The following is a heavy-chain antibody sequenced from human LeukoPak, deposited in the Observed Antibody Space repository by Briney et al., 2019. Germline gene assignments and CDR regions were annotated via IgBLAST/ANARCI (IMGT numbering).Heavy chain of an antibody. J-gene: IGHJ4*02. CDR1: GFTFSSYA. CDR2: IWYDGSNK. Sequence: GGSLRLSCVFSGFTFSSYAMSWVRQAPGKGLEWVAVIWYDGSNKYYADSAKGRFTISRDNSKNTLYLQMNSLRAEDTAVYYCARGIAATCDYWGQGTLVTVSS. D-gene: IGHD6-13*01. CDR3: ARGIAATCDY. V-gene: IGHV3-33*08.